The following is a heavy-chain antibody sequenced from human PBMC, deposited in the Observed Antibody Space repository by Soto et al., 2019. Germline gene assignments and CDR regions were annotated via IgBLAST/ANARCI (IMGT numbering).Heavy chain of an antibody. Sequence: SETLSLTCSVSGGSINNRTYYWGWIRQPPGKGLEWIGSISYSGSTYYNPSLKSRVTISADTSKNQFSLKLRSVTAADTAVYYCARERLAVAGKGGWFDPWGQETLVTVSS. D-gene: IGHD6-19*01. CDR2: ISYSGST. J-gene: IGHJ5*02. CDR1: GGSINNRTYY. CDR3: ARERLAVAGKGGWFDP. V-gene: IGHV4-39*02.